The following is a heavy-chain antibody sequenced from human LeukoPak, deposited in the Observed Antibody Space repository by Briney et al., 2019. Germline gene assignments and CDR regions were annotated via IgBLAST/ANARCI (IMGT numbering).Heavy chain of an antibody. CDR3: ARGLIAAAGWFDP. J-gene: IGHJ5*02. CDR1: GGSFSGYY. CDR2: INHSGST. V-gene: IGHV4-34*01. Sequence: LETLSLTCAVYGGSFSGYYWSWIRQPPGKGLEWIGEINHSGSTNYNPSLKSRVTISVDTSKNQFSLKLSSVTAADTAVYYCARGLIAAAGWFDPWGQGTLVTVSS. D-gene: IGHD6-13*01.